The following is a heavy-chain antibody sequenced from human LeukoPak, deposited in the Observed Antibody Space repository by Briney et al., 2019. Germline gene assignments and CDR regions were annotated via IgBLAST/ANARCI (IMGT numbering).Heavy chain of an antibody. Sequence: PSETLSLTCTVSGGSISSYYWSWIRQPPGKGLEWIGYIYYSGSTNYNPSLKSRVTISVDTSKNQFSLKLSPVTAADTALYYCARVGAPPSNYRYYYYYMDVWGKGTTVTVSS. J-gene: IGHJ6*03. CDR3: ARVGAPPSNYRYYYYYMDV. CDR2: IYYSGST. V-gene: IGHV4-59*01. CDR1: GGSISSYY. D-gene: IGHD4-11*01.